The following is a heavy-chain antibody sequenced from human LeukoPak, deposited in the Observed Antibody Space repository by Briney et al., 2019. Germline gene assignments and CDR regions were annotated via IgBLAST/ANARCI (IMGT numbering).Heavy chain of an antibody. J-gene: IGHJ6*03. Sequence: ASVKVSCKASGYTFTSYGISRVRQAPGQGLEWMGWISAYNGNTNYAQKLQGRVTMTTDTSTSTAYMELRSLRSDDTAVYYCARDYGGVGYYYYMDVWGKGTTVTVSS. CDR2: ISAYNGNT. CDR1: GYTFTSYG. V-gene: IGHV1-18*01. D-gene: IGHD3-10*01. CDR3: ARDYGGVGYYYYMDV.